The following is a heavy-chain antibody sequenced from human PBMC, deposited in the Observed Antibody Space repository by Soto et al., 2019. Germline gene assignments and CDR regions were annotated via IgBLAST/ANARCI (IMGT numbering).Heavy chain of an antibody. CDR3: ARGVGFGYYYYHMDL. CDR2: IYYSGSA. CDR1: GDSVTSVSDY. J-gene: IGHJ6*02. Sequence: SETLSLTCTVSGDSVTSVSDYWSWVRQPPGKGLEWIGYIYYSGSADYNPSLGSRVTISIDTSKNQFSLKLTSVTAADTAVYYCARGVGFGYYYYHMDLWGQGTTVTVSS. D-gene: IGHD3-10*01. V-gene: IGHV4-61*01.